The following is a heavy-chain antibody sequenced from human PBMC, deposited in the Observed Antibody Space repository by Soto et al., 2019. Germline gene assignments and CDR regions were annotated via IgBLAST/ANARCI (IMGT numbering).Heavy chain of an antibody. Sequence: QLQLQESGPGLVKPSETLSLTCTVSGGSISSSSYYWGWIRQPPGKGLEWIGSIYYSGSTYYNPSLKSRVTISVDTSKNQFSLKLSSVTAADTAVYYCARHIVAAAPLGVKYNWFDPWGQGTLVTVSS. CDR1: GGSISSSSYY. V-gene: IGHV4-39*01. J-gene: IGHJ5*02. D-gene: IGHD1-26*01. CDR2: IYYSGST. CDR3: ARHIVAAAPLGVKYNWFDP.